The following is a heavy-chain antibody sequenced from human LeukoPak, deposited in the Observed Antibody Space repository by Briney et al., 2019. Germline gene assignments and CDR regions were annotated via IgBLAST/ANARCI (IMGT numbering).Heavy chain of an antibody. V-gene: IGHV6-1*01. J-gene: IGHJ4*02. CDR3: ARNVGRDGYNSDRTFDY. Sequence: SQTLSLTCAISGDSVSSNSAAWNWIRQSPSRGLEWLGRTYYRSKWYNDYAVSVKSRITINPDTSKNQFSLQLNSVTPEDTAVYYCARNVGRDGYNSDRTFDYWGQGTLVTVSS. CDR2: TYYRSKWYN. CDR1: GDSVSSNSAA. D-gene: IGHD5-24*01.